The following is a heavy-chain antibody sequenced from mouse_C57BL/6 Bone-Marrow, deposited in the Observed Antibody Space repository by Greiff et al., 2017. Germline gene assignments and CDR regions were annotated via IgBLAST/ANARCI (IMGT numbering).Heavy chain of an antibody. V-gene: IGHV2-9-1*01. D-gene: IGHD2-2*01. Sequence: VKLMESGPGLVAPSQSLSISCTVSGFSLTSYAISWVRQPPGKGLEWLGVIWTGGGTNYNSALKSRLSISKDNSKSQVCLKMHSLQTADTARYYWSRNAADDGDDDFDYWGQGTTLTVSA. J-gene: IGHJ2*01. CDR2: IWTGGGT. CDR1: GFSLTSYA. CDR3: SRNAADDGDDDFDY.